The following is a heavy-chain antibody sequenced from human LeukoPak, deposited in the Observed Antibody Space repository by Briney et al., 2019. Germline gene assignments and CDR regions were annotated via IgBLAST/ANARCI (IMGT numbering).Heavy chain of an antibody. D-gene: IGHD2/OR15-2a*01. CDR2: ISGSGGST. Sequence: GGSLRLYCAAYGFTFSTYPMNWVRQAPGKGREGVLNISGSGGSTYYADSVKGRFTITRDNSKNTLYLQMKRLRADDTAIYYCAKERTQTTSFDYGGQGTLVTVSS. V-gene: IGHV3-23*01. J-gene: IGHJ4*02. CDR1: GFTFSTYP. CDR3: AKERTQTTSFDY.